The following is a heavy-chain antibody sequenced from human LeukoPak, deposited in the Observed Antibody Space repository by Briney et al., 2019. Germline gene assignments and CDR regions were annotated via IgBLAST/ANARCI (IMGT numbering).Heavy chain of an antibody. D-gene: IGHD3-10*01. CDR1: GYTFSSYA. CDR3: ARSVRITMIQGIDY. CDR2: INTNTGNP. J-gene: IGHJ4*02. V-gene: IGHV7-4-1*02. Sequence: GASVKVSCKASGYTFSSYAMNWVRQAPGQGLEWMGWINTNTGNPTYAQGFTGRFVFSLDTSVSTAYLQISSLKAEDTAVYYCARSVRITMIQGIDYWGQGTLVTVSS.